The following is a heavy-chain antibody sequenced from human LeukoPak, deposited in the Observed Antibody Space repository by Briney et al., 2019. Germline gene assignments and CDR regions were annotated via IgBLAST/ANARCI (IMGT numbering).Heavy chain of an antibody. CDR3: ARDRDIVATISTFDY. CDR2: IIPILGIA. V-gene: IGHV1-69*04. J-gene: IGHJ4*02. CDR1: GGTFSSYA. Sequence: PAVKVSCKASGGTFSSYAISWVRQAPGQGLEWMGRIIPILGIANYAQKFQGRVTITADKSTSTAYMELSSLRSEDTAVYYCARDRDIVATISTFDYWGQGTLVAVCS. D-gene: IGHD5-12*01.